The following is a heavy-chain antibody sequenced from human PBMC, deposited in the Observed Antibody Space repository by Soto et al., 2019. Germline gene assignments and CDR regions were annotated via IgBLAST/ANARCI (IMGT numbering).Heavy chain of an antibody. Sequence: QVQLQESVPGLVKPSETLSLTCTVSGVSMSRYYWSWIRQPPGRGLEWIAYIHYSGITNYNPSLKSRVTISVDTSRNQFSLKLSSVTAADTAVYYCARGPPLSGTNYWYFDLWGRGTLVTVSS. D-gene: IGHD1-1*01. J-gene: IGHJ2*01. CDR2: IHYSGIT. CDR1: GVSMSRYY. CDR3: ARGPPLSGTNYWYFDL. V-gene: IGHV4-59*01.